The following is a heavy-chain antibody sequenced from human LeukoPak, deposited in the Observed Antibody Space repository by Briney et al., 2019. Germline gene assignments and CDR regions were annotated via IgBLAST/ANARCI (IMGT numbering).Heavy chain of an antibody. Sequence: SQTLSLTCAISGDSFSSNSVTWNWIRQSPSRGLEWLGRTYYRSTWYNDYAVSVRGRITVNPDTSKNQFSLKLSSVTAADTSVYYCARHEVVLVPSAPANWFDPWGQGTLVTVSS. V-gene: IGHV6-1*01. CDR2: TYYRSTWYN. J-gene: IGHJ5*02. CDR1: GDSFSSNSVT. CDR3: ARHEVVLVPSAPANWFDP. D-gene: IGHD2-2*01.